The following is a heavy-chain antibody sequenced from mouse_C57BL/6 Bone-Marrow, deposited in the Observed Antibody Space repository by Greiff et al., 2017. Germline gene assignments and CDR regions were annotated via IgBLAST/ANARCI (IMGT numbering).Heavy chain of an antibody. CDR3: ARQTYYSNQDYLDY. V-gene: IGHV1-62-2*01. J-gene: IGHJ2*01. Sequence: VQLQQSGAELVKPGASVKLSCKASGYTFTEYTLHWVKQRSGQGLEWIGWFYPGSGSIKSNEHFKDKATLTADKSSSTVYMELSRLTSEDAAVYFCARQTYYSNQDYLDYWGQGTTLTVSA. CDR2: FYPGSGSI. CDR1: GYTFTEYT. D-gene: IGHD2-5*01.